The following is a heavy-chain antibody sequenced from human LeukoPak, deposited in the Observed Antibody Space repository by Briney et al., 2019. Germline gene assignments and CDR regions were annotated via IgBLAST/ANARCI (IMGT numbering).Heavy chain of an antibody. J-gene: IGHJ3*02. CDR3: ARAGSGYPYAFDI. CDR1: GYTFTGYY. V-gene: IGHV1-2*02. Sequence: GASVKVSCKASGYTFTGYYMHWVRQAHGQGLEWMGWINPNSGGTNYAQKFQGRVTMTRDTSISTAYMELSRLRSDDTAVYYCARAGSGYPYAFDIWGQGTMVTVSS. CDR2: INPNSGGT. D-gene: IGHD3-22*01.